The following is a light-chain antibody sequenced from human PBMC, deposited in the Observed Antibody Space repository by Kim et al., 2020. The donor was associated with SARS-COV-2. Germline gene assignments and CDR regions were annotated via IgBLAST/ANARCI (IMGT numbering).Light chain of an antibody. J-gene: IGKJ4*01. CDR2: ATS. Sequence: DIQMTQSPSSLSASVGDTVTITCRASQSISTYLNWHQQRPGRAPELLIYATSSLQSGVPSRFSGSGSRTEFTLTITSLQPEDFATYYCQQSYSNPLTFGGGTKVDIK. V-gene: IGKV1-39*01. CDR1: QSISTY. CDR3: QQSYSNPLT.